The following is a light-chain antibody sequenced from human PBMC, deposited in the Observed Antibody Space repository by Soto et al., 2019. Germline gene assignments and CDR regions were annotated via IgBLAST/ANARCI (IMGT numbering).Light chain of an antibody. J-gene: IGKJ5*01. V-gene: IGKV3-20*01. CDR1: QTIASRY. Sequence: EIVLTQSPGTLSLSPGERATLSCRASQTIASRYLAWYQHQPGQAPRLLIYRTFARAPGIPDRFSGGGSGTDFTLTISRLEREDFAVYYGQQYDTSPPTCGRGTRLDIK. CDR3: QQYDTSPPT. CDR2: RTF.